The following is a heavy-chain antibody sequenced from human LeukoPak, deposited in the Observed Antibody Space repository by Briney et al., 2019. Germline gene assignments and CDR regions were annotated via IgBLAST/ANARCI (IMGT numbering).Heavy chain of an antibody. CDR1: GFTVSSNY. J-gene: IGHJ4*02. CDR2: IYSGGST. Sequence: GGSLRLSCAASGFTVSSNYMSWVRQAPGKGLEWVSVIYSGGSTYYADSVKGRFTISRDNSKNTLYLQMNSLRAEDTAVYYCAKTYSSSWYYFDYWGQGTLVTVSS. D-gene: IGHD6-13*01. CDR3: AKTYSSSWYYFDY. V-gene: IGHV3-66*01.